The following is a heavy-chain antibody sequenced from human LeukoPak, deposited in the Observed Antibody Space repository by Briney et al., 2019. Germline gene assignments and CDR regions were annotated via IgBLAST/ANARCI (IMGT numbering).Heavy chain of an antibody. Sequence: PGGSLRLFCAASGFTLSSLWMGWARQAPGKGMEWVANIKQDGSEKYYVDSVKGRFTISRGNAKNSLYLQMNSLRAEDTAVYFCARDTQRGFAYWGQATL. CDR1: GFTLSSLW. V-gene: IGHV3-7*01. CDR2: IKQDGSEK. J-gene: IGHJ4*02. CDR3: ARDTQRGFAY. D-gene: IGHD6-25*01.